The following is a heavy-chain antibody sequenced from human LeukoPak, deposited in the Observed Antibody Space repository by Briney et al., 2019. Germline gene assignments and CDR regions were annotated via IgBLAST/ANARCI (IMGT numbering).Heavy chain of an antibody. CDR1: GGTFSSYA. D-gene: IGHD3-9*01. V-gene: IGHV1-69*13. CDR3: ARAAYDLLTAYYHKYFDL. CDR2: IIPIFGTT. Sequence: SVKVSCKTSGGTFSSYAISWVRQAPGKGLEWMGGIIPIFGTTNYAQKFQGRVTLTADESTSTAYMELSSLRSEDTAVYYCARAAYDLLTAYYHKYFDLWGRGTLVTVDS. J-gene: IGHJ2*01.